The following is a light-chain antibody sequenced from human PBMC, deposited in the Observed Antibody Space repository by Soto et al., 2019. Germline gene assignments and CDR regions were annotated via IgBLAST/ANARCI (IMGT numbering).Light chain of an antibody. J-gene: IGKJ4*01. CDR3: QQSSSTPQT. CDR1: QSISNY. CDR2: VAS. Sequence: DIQMTQSPSSLSASVGDRITIACRASQSISNYLSWYQQKPGKAPKLLINVASTLQSGVPSRFSGSGSGTDFTLAISSLQPEDFATYYCQQSSSTPQTFXGGTKVDIK. V-gene: IGKV1-39*01.